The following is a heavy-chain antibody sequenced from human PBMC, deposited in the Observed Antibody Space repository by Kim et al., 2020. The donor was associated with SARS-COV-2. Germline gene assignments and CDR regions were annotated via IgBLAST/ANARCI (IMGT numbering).Heavy chain of an antibody. J-gene: IGHJ4*01. D-gene: IGHD3-3*01. Sequence: GGSLRLSCAASGFTFSSYAMHWVRQAPGKGLEWVAVISYDGSNKYYVDSVKGRFTISRDNSKNTLYLQLNSLRAEDTAVYYCASLFDFWSGYYSYFDYWG. CDR2: ISYDGSNK. V-gene: IGHV3-30*04. CDR1: GFTFSSYA. CDR3: ASLFDFWSGYYSYFDY.